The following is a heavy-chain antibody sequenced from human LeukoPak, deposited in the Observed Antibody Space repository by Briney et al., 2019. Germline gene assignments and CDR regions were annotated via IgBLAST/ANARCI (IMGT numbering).Heavy chain of an antibody. D-gene: IGHD3-10*01. CDR1: GYTFTGHY. CDR2: ISPSGGT. J-gene: IGHJ4*02. V-gene: IGHV1-2*02. CDR3: ARDHYYTSGSPSFDY. Sequence: ASVKVSCKASGYTFTGHYMHWVRQAPGQGLEWMGWISPSGGTDYAQKFQGRVTMTRDTSITTAYMELDSLRSDDTAVYYCARDHYYTSGSPSFDYWGQGTLVTVSS.